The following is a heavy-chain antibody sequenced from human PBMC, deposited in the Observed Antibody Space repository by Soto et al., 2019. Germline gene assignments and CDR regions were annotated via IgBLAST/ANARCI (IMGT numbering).Heavy chain of an antibody. CDR2: INPNSGGT. CDR3: ARDARGDEAPMDY. Sequence: QVQLVQSGAEVKKPGASVKVSCKASGYTFTGYYMHWVRQAPGQGLEWMGWINPNSGGTNYAQKFQGWVTMARDTCISTADMELSRLRADDTAVYYCARDARGDEAPMDYWGQGTLVTVSS. V-gene: IGHV1-2*04. J-gene: IGHJ4*02. CDR1: GYTFTGYY. D-gene: IGHD3-10*01.